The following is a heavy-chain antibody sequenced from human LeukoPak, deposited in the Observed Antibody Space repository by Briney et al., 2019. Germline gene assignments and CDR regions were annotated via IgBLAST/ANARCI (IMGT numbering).Heavy chain of an antibody. CDR2: MYYSGST. J-gene: IGHJ4*02. D-gene: IGHD6-19*01. CDR3: ARAGSGWSFDY. V-gene: IGHV4-59*01. Sequence: SETLSLTCTVSGGSTSSYYWNWIRQPPGKGLEWIGYMYYSGSTNYNPSLKSRVTISVDTSKNQFSLKLTSVTAADTAVYYCARAGSGWSFDYWGQGTLVTVSS. CDR1: GGSTSSYY.